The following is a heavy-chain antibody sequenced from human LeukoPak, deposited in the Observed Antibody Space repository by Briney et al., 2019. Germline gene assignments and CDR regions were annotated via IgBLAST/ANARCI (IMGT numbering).Heavy chain of an antibody. J-gene: IGHJ4*02. Sequence: PSETLSLTSTVSGGSISSYYWSWIRHPPREGLQWIGYIHNSGSTEYNPSLKSRVTMSVDTSKNQFSLKLTSVTAADTAVYYCARVLGSGYSDYWGQGTPVTVSS. CDR1: GGSISSYY. CDR3: ARVLGSGYSDY. CDR2: IHNSGST. V-gene: IGHV4-59*01. D-gene: IGHD3-3*01.